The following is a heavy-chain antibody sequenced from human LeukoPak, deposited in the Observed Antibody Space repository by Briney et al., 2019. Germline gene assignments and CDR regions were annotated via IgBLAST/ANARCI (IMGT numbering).Heavy chain of an antibody. Sequence: ASVKVSCKASGYTFTGYYVHWVRQAPGQGLEWMGWVNPKSGGTNYAQRFQGRVTMTRDTSISSAYMELSRLRSDDAAVYYCVRGGYNYGVDYWGQGTLVTVSS. CDR2: VNPKSGGT. V-gene: IGHV1-2*02. J-gene: IGHJ4*02. CDR1: GYTFTGYY. D-gene: IGHD5-18*01. CDR3: VRGGYNYGVDY.